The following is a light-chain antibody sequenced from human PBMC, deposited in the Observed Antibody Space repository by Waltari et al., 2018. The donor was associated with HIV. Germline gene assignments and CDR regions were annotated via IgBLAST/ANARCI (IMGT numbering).Light chain of an antibody. CDR3: QSADSSGTYVV. J-gene: IGLJ3*02. CDR2: KDT. V-gene: IGLV3-25*03. CDR1: ALPKQY. Sequence: SYELTQPPSVSVSPGQTARITCSGDALPKQYAYWYRQRPGQAPVLVIYKDTERPSWIPERVSGSSSGTTVTLTICGVQAEDEADYYCQSADSSGTYVVFGGGTKLTVL.